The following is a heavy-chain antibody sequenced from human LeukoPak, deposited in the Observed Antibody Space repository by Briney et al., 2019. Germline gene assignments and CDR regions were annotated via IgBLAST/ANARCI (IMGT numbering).Heavy chain of an antibody. J-gene: IGHJ1*01. D-gene: IGHD3-16*01. Sequence: PGGSLRLSCSASGSSFSDYDMNWVRQAPGKGLEWVSAISGRSSHVYYGESVKGRFTISRDNAKNSLCLQLDSLGVEDTAVYYCGRAFPPLRTSSAGDLWGQGTLVTVSS. CDR3: GRAFPPLRTSSAGDL. V-gene: IGHV3-21*01. CDR2: ISGRSSHV. CDR1: GSSFSDYD.